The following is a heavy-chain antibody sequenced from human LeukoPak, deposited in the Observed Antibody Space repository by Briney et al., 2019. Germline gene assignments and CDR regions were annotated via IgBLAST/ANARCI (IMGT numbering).Heavy chain of an antibody. D-gene: IGHD3-22*01. CDR1: GFTLSSYW. J-gene: IGHJ1*01. CDR3: AVTYDSSGYYFGYFQH. CDR2: INSDGSST. Sequence: PGGSLRLSCAASGFTLSSYWMHWVRQVPGKGLVWVSRINSDGSSTSYADSVKGRFTISRDNAKNTLYLQMNSLRAEDTAVYYCAVTYDSSGYYFGYFQHWGQGTLVTVSS. V-gene: IGHV3-74*01.